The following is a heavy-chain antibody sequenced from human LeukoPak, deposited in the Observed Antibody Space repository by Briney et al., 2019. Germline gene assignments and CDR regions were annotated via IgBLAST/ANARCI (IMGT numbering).Heavy chain of an antibody. CDR1: GSSINSVYS. V-gene: IGHV4-38-2*02. D-gene: IGHD3-22*01. J-gene: IGHJ4*02. Sequence: SETLSLTCTVFGSSINSVYSWGWIRPPPGKGLEWIGSIYHNGNTYYNSSLKSRVTISVHTSENQFSLKLSSVTAADTAVYYCASYKTYYDSSGHPLDYWGQGTRVTVSS. CDR2: IYHNGNT. CDR3: ASYKTYYDSSGHPLDY.